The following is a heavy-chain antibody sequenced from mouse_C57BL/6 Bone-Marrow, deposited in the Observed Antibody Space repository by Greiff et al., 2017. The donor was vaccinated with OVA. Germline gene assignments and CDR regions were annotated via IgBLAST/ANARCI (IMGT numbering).Heavy chain of an antibody. J-gene: IGHJ1*03. V-gene: IGHV1-47*01. CDR2: FHPYNDDT. Sequence: QVQLQQSGAELVKPGASVKMSCKASGYTFTTYPIEWMKQNHGKSLEWIGNFHPYNDDTKYNEKFKGKATLTVEKSSSTVYLELSRLTSDDSAVYYCARGDDYSKRDWYFDVWGTGTTVTVSS. CDR3: ARGDDYSKRDWYFDV. D-gene: IGHD2-5*01. CDR1: GYTFTTYP.